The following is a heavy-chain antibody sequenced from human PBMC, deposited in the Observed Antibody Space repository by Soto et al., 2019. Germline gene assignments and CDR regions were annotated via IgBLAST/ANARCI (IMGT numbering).Heavy chain of an antibody. CDR3: ARNSIGFGEEYYYGMDV. CDR2: IYHSGST. J-gene: IGHJ6*02. Sequence: NPSETLSLTCAVSGGSIGSGGYSWGWIRQPPGKGLEWIGYIYHSGSTYYNPSLKIRVTISVDRAKNQFSLKLSSVTAADTAVYYCARNSIGFGEEYYYGMDVWAQGTTVTVSS. D-gene: IGHD3-10*01. V-gene: IGHV4-30-2*01. CDR1: GGSIGSGGYS.